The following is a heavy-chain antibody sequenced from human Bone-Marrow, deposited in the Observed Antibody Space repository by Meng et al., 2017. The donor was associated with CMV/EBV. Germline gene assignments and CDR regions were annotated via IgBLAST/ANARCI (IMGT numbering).Heavy chain of an antibody. CDR1: GGTFSSYA. Sequence: SVKVSCKASGGTFSSYAISWVRQAPGQGLEWMGGIIPILGIANYAQKFQGRVTITRNTSIRTAYMELSSLGSEDTAVYYCARDTPKAVVPAAKEVSSYYYGMDVWGQGNTVTVSS. D-gene: IGHD2-2*01. CDR3: ARDTPKAVVPAAKEVSSYYYGMDV. CDR2: IIPILGIA. J-gene: IGHJ6*02. V-gene: IGHV1-69*10.